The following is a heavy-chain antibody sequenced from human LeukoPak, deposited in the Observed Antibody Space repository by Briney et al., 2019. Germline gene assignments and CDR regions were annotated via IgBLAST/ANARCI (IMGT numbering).Heavy chain of an antibody. D-gene: IGHD3-10*01. CDR3: ASGSVGESPLGAFDI. Sequence: SVKVSCKASGGTFSSYAISWVRQAPGQGLEWMGRIIPILGIANYAQKFQGRVTITADKSTSTAYMELSSLRSEDTAVYYCASGSVGESPLGAFDIWGQGTMVTVSS. CDR2: IIPILGIA. J-gene: IGHJ3*02. CDR1: GGTFSSYA. V-gene: IGHV1-69*04.